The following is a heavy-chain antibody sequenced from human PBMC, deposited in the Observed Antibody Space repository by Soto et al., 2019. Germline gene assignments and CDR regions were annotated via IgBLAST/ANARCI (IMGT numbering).Heavy chain of an antibody. V-gene: IGHV3-33*01. CDR2: IWYDGSNK. D-gene: IGHD4-17*01. Sequence: HAGGSLRLSCAASGFTFSSYGMHWVRQAPGKGLEWVAVIWYDGSNKYYTDSVKGRFTISRDNSKNTLYLQMNSLRAEDTAVYYCARDHYGDDSHYYYYYGMDVWGQGTMVTVSS. CDR1: GFTFSSYG. CDR3: ARDHYGDDSHYYYYYGMDV. J-gene: IGHJ6*02.